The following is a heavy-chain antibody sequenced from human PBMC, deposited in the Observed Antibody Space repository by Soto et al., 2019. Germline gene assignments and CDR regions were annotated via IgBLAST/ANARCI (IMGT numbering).Heavy chain of an antibody. V-gene: IGHV4-34*01. Sequence: KPSETLSLTCAVYGGSFSGYYWSWIRQPPGKGLEWIGEINHSGSTNYNPSLKSRVTISVDTSKNQFSLKLSSVTAADTAVYYCARVGDFWSGYPYYFDYWGQGTLVTVSS. D-gene: IGHD3-3*01. CDR3: ARVGDFWSGYPYYFDY. CDR1: GGSFSGYY. CDR2: INHSGST. J-gene: IGHJ4*02.